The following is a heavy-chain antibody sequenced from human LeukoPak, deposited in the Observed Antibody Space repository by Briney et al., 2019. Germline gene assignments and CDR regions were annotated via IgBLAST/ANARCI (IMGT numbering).Heavy chain of an antibody. J-gene: IGHJ4*02. CDR3: AREDAYSSSNPDY. CDR1: EFTFSSCA. D-gene: IGHD4-11*01. Sequence: GGSLRLSCAASEFTFSSCAMTWIRQAPGKGLEWVSAISGGGGSTFYAGSVKGRFTISRDNSKNTLYLEMDTLKAEDTATYYCAREDAYSSSNPDYWGQGTLVTVSS. V-gene: IGHV3-23*01. CDR2: ISGGGGST.